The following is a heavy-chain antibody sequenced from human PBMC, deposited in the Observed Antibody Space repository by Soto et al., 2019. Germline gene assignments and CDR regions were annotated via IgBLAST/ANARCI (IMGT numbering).Heavy chain of an antibody. Sequence: GGSLRLSCAASGFTFNTHGMHWVRQAPGKGLEWVAVIWYDGSQRYYADFVRGRFTISRDNSQNTLYLQMTSLRAEDTAVYYCARIDDYGDYVTDYWGQGALVTVSS. CDR1: GFTFNTHG. D-gene: IGHD4-17*01. V-gene: IGHV3-33*01. CDR3: ARIDDYGDYVTDY. J-gene: IGHJ4*02. CDR2: IWYDGSQR.